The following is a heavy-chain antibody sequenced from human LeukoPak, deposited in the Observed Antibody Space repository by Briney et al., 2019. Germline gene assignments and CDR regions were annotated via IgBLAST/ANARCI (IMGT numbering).Heavy chain of an antibody. CDR2: IYYSGSI. J-gene: IGHJ4*02. CDR3: AGSGGLANQGAVFDY. V-gene: IGHV4-59*02. CDR1: GDSVTNHY. Sequence: SETLSLTCIISGDSVTNHYWSLIRQPPGKGLEWIGYIYYSGSINYNPSLKSRVTISVDTSRNQFSMKLNSVTAADTAVYYCAGSGGLANQGAVFDYWGQGTLVTVSS. D-gene: IGHD3-10*01.